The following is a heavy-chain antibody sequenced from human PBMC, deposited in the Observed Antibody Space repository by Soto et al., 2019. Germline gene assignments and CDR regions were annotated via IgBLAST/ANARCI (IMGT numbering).Heavy chain of an antibody. D-gene: IGHD3-10*01. J-gene: IGHJ4*02. CDR1: GGSISSSSYY. CDR2: IYYSGST. V-gene: IGHV4-39*07. CDR3: ARGSGSGSNFDY. Sequence: PSETLSLTCTVSGGSISSSSYYWGWIRQPPGKGLEWIGSIYYSGSTYYNPSLKSRVTISVDTSKNQFSLKLSSVTSADTAVYYCARGSGSGSNFDYWGQGTLVTVSS.